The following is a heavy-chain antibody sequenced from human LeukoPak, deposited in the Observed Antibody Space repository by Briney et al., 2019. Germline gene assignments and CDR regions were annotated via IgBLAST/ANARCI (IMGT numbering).Heavy chain of an antibody. D-gene: IGHD2-8*01. V-gene: IGHV3-23*01. CDR3: AKDTSIGKYCTNGVCSPFDY. J-gene: IGHJ4*02. Sequence: SGGSESLSCAASGFTFRLYAMNWVRQAPGKGLEWVSGIGGSAASTFYADSVKGRFTISRDNSENTLYLQMNSLRAEDTAVYYCAKDTSIGKYCTNGVCSPFDYWGQGTLVTVSS. CDR2: IGGSAAST. CDR1: GFTFRLYA.